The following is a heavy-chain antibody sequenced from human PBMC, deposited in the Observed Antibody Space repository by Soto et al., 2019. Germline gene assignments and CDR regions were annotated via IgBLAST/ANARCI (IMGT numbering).Heavy chain of an antibody. J-gene: IGHJ4*02. V-gene: IGHV3-23*01. CDR3: AKRRGAGGHFDY. CDR1: GFTFSSYA. Sequence: GGSLRLSCAASGFTFSSYAMGWVRQGPGKGLEWVAVVSIGGSTHYADSVRGRFTISRDNSKNSLSLQMNSLTAEDTAVYFCAKRRGAGGHFDYWGQGALVTVSS. D-gene: IGHD2-15*01. CDR2: VSIGGST.